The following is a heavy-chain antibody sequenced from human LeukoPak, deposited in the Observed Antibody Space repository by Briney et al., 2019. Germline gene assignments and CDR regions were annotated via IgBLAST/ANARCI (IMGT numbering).Heavy chain of an antibody. CDR1: GFTFSSYA. Sequence: HTGGSLRLSCAASGFTFSSYAMSWVRQAPGKGLEWVSAISGSGGSTYYADSVKGRFTISRDNSKNTLYLQMNSLRAEDTAVYYCAKDPLMITEGSWFVPWGQGTLVIVSS. D-gene: IGHD3-16*01. CDR3: AKDPLMITEGSWFVP. J-gene: IGHJ5*02. CDR2: ISGSGGST. V-gene: IGHV3-23*01.